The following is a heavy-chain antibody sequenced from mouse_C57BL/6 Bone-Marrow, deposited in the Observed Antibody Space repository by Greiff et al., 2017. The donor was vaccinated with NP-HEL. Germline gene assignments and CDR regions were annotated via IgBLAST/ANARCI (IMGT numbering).Heavy chain of an antibody. J-gene: IGHJ1*03. CDR1: GFSFNTYA. Sequence: EVHLVESGGGLVQPKGSLKLSCAASGFSFNTYAMNWVRQAPGKGLEWVARIRRKSNTYATYYADSVKDSFTISRDDSESMLYLQMTNLKTEDTAMYYCVATVVATYWYFDVWGTGTTVTVSS. D-gene: IGHD1-1*01. CDR3: VATVVATYWYFDV. CDR2: IRRKSNTYAT. V-gene: IGHV10-1*01.